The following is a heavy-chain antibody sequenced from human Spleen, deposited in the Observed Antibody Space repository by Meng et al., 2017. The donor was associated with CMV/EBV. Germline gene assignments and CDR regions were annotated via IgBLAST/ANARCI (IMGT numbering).Heavy chain of an antibody. CDR1: GVTFSTYA. V-gene: IGHV3-30*04. D-gene: IGHD4-17*01. CDR2: ISYDGSNK. CDR3: VREDYGDYGESLFDY. Sequence: SGVTFSTYAMHWVRQAPGKGLEWVAAISYDGSNKYYADSVKGRFTISRDNSKNTLYQQMNSLRNEDTALYYCVREDYGDYGESLFDYWGQGALVTVSS. J-gene: IGHJ4*02.